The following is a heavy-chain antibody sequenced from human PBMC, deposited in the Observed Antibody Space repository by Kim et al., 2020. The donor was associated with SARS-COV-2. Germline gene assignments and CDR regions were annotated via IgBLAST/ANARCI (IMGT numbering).Heavy chain of an antibody. Sequence: QGRVTITADESTSTAYMELSSLRSEDTAVYYCARGTYYDILTGHPAAFDIWGQGTTVTVSS. D-gene: IGHD3-9*01. J-gene: IGHJ3*02. V-gene: IGHV1-69*01. CDR3: ARGTYYDILTGHPAAFDI.